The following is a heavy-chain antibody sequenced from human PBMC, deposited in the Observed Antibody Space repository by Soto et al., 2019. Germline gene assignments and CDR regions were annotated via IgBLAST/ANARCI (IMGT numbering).Heavy chain of an antibody. Sequence: GGSLRLSCAASGFTFSSYAMSWVRQAPGKGLEWVSAIRSSGGSTFYTDSVKGRFTISRDNSKNTLYLQMNSLRAEDTAVYFCAKEFSLKMFSYYHMDVWGKGTTVTVSS. J-gene: IGHJ6*03. CDR3: AKEFSLKMFSYYHMDV. V-gene: IGHV3-23*01. D-gene: IGHD3-10*02. CDR1: GFTFSSYA. CDR2: IRSSGGST.